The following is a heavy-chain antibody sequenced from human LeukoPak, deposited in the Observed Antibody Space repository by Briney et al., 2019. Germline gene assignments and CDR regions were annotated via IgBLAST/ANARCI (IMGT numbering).Heavy chain of an antibody. CDR2: ISDSGGST. Sequence: GGSLRLSCSASGFPFSSYAMHWVRQAPGKGLEYGSAISDSGGSTYYADSVKGRFTISRDNSKNTLYLQMSSLRAEDTAVYYCTRDRSSSWFGLWFDPWGQGTLVTVSS. D-gene: IGHD6-13*01. V-gene: IGHV3-64D*09. J-gene: IGHJ5*02. CDR3: TRDRSSSWFGLWFDP. CDR1: GFPFSSYA.